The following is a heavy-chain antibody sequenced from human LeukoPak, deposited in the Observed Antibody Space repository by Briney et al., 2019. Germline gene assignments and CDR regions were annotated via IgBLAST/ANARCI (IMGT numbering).Heavy chain of an antibody. J-gene: IGHJ3*02. CDR2: IYPGDSDA. V-gene: IGHV5-51*01. CDR1: GYSFTTYW. CDR3: ARIRITGTTDDAFDI. Sequence: GESLKISCKGSGYSFTTYWIGWVRQMPGKGLEWMGIIYPGDSDARYSPSFQGQVTISAHKSISTAYLQWSSLKASDTAMYYRARIRITGTTDDAFDIWGQGTMVTVSS. D-gene: IGHD1/OR15-1a*01.